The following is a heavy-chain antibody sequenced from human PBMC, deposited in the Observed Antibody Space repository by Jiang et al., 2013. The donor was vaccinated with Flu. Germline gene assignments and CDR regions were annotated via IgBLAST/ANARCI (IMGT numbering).Heavy chain of an antibody. J-gene: IGHJ4*02. CDR3: ARQRGSSWPPEGLDY. CDR2: IYPGDSDT. Sequence: GAEVKKPGESLKISCKGSGYSFTSYWIGWVRQMPGKGLEWMGIIYPGDSDTRYSPSFQGQVTISADKSISTAYLQWSSLKASDTAMYYCARQRGSSWPPEGLDYWGQGTLVTVSS. D-gene: IGHD6-13*01. V-gene: IGHV5-51*01. CDR1: GYSFTSYW.